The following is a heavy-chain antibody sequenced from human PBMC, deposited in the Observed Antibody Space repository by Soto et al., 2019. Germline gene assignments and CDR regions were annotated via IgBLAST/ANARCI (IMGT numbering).Heavy chain of an antibody. CDR3: VKLTDY. V-gene: IGHV3-64D*06. CDR1: GFTFSTYD. J-gene: IGHJ4*02. Sequence: GGSLRLSCSPSGFTFSTYDVHWVRQAPGKGLEFVAGISPTGVSTYYADSVKGRSTISRDNSKNTLYLQMSSLRPDDTAVYYCVKLTDYWGQGALVTVSS. D-gene: IGHD3-9*01. CDR2: ISPTGVST.